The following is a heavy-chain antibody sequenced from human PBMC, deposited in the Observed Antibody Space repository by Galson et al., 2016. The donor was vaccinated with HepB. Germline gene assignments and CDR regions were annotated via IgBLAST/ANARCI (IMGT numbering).Heavy chain of an antibody. D-gene: IGHD3-9*01. CDR1: GDSISPYF. V-gene: IGHV4-59*01. CDR3: ARETVHIHDILTGPRYFDY. CDR2: ISYTGTT. Sequence: SETLSLTCTVSGDSISPYFWTWIRQPPGKGLEWIGYISYTGTTKYNPSLKSRLTISIDAPRRQFSLRLSSVTAADRAVYYCARETVHIHDILTGPRYFDYWGRGTLVTVSS. J-gene: IGHJ4*02.